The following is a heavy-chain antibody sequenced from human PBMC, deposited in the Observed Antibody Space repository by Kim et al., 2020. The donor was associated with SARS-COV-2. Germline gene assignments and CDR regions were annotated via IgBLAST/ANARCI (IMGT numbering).Heavy chain of an antibody. CDR2: ISGGGEST. J-gene: IGHJ4*02. Sequence: GGSLRLSCAASGFTFSSYVMTWVRQTPGEGLEWVSTISGGGESTYYADSVKGRFTISRDNSMHTVHLQMNSLMADDTAVYYCARDFPGLFDSWGQGTLVT. CDR3: ARDFPGLFDS. CDR1: GFTFSSYV. D-gene: IGHD3-10*01. V-gene: IGHV3-23*01.